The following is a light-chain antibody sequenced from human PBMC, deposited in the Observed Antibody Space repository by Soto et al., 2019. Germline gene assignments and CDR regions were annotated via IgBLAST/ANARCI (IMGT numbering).Light chain of an antibody. CDR2: DVE. V-gene: IGLV2-14*03. CDR3: SSYVTDDTYV. CDR1: SNDVGAYHF. J-gene: IGLJ1*01. Sequence: QSVLTQPASVSGSPGQSIAISYTGTSNDVGAYHFVSWFQQHPGKAPKLIIYDVENRPSGVSARFSASKSGNTASLTISGLQAEDEADYYCSSYVTDDTYVFGSGTKLTVL.